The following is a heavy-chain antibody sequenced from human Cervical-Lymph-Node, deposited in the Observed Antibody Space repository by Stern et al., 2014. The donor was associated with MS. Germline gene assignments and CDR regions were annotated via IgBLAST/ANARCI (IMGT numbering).Heavy chain of an antibody. CDR3: VKDQGREEYSQH. J-gene: IGHJ1*01. V-gene: IGHV3-21*01. Sequence: EVHLVESGGGLVKPGGSLRLSCAASGFTFSSYDMNWVRQAPGKGLEWLSSISRSSGFIYYADSVKGRFTISRDNARNSLFLQLNSLRVEDTAVYYCVKDQGREEYSQHWGQGPLVTVSS. CDR2: ISRSSGFI. CDR1: GFTFSSYD.